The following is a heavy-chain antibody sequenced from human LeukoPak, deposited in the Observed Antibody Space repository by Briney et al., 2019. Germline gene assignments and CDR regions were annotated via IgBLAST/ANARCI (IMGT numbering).Heavy chain of an antibody. CDR3: ATLRWFDP. CDR1: GSIFTSYW. J-gene: IGHJ5*02. Sequence: GDSLKISCEGSGSIFTSYWIGWVRPLAGKGLEWMAIIYPGDSDTRYSPSCQGQVTISADKSISTAYLQWSSLRASYIAMYYCATLRWFDPWGQGTLGTVSS. V-gene: IGHV5-51*01. CDR2: IYPGDSDT.